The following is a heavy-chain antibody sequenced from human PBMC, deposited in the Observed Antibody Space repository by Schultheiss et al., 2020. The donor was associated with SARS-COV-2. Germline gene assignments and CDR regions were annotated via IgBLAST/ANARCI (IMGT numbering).Heavy chain of an antibody. CDR2: IYYSGST. CDR1: GGSISSYY. V-gene: IGHV4-59*12. J-gene: IGHJ3*02. CDR3: ATEAYCGGDCYSDNAFDI. D-gene: IGHD2-21*02. Sequence: SQTLSLTCAVSGGSISSYYWSWIRQHPGKGLEWIGYIYYSGSTNYNQSLKSRVTISVDKSKNQFSLKLSSVTAADTAVYYCATEAYCGGDCYSDNAFDIWGQGTMVTVSS.